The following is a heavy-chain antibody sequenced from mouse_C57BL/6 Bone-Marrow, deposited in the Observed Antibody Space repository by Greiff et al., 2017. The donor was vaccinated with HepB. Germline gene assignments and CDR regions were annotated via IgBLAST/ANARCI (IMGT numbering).Heavy chain of an antibody. CDR1: GYTFTDYY. V-gene: IGHV1-26*01. J-gene: IGHJ2*01. D-gene: IGHD1-1*01. CDR3: AIPARPDYYGSSPYYFDY. Sequence: EVQLQHSGPELVKPGASVKISCKASGYTFTDYYMNWVKQSHGKSLEWIGDINPNNGGTSYNQKFKGKATLTVDKSSSTAYMELRSLTSEDSAVYYCAIPARPDYYGSSPYYFDYWGQGTTLTVSS. CDR2: INPNNGGT.